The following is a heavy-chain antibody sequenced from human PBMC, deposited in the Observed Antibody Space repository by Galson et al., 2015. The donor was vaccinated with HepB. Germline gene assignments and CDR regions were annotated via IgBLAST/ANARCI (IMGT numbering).Heavy chain of an antibody. CDR3: ARAVLPNSDLDAFDI. V-gene: IGHV3-21*01. Sequence: SLRLSCAASGFTFSSYSMNWVRQAPGKGLEWVSSISSSSSYIYYADSVKGRFTISRDNAKYSLYLQMNSLRAEDTAVYYCARAVLPNSDLDAFDILGQGTMVTVSS. J-gene: IGHJ3*02. CDR1: GFTFSSYS. CDR2: ISSSSSYI. D-gene: IGHD1-26*01.